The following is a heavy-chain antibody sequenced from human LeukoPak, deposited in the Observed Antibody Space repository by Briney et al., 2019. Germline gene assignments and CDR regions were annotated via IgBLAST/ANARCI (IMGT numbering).Heavy chain of an antibody. V-gene: IGHV3-11*04. CDR1: GFTLSDYY. CDR3: ARDRGIVGTTGYYYMDV. D-gene: IGHD1-26*01. Sequence: GGSLRLSCVASGFTLSDYYMSWIRQAPGKGLEWVSYIGSTIYYADSVKGRFTISRDNAKNSLYLQMNSLRAEDTAVYYCARDRGIVGTTGYYYMDVWGKGTTVTVSS. CDR2: IGSTI. J-gene: IGHJ6*03.